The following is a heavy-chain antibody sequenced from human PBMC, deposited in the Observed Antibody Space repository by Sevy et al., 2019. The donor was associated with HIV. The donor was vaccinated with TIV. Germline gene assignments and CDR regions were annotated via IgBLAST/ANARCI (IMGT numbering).Heavy chain of an antibody. V-gene: IGHV1-24*01. Sequence: ASVKVSCKVSGYILTGLSMHWVRQAPGKGLEWMGRFDPEDGETFYAQNFQGRVTLTEDTSSDTAYLELSSLRYEDTAVYYCATAREYYQDSSGYLDFWGQGTLVTVSS. CDR1: GYILTGLS. CDR3: ATAREYYQDSSGYLDF. CDR2: FDPEDGET. J-gene: IGHJ4*02. D-gene: IGHD3-22*01.